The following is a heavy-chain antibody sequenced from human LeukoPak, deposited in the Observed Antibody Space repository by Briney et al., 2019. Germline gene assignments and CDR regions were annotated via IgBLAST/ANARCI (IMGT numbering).Heavy chain of an antibody. CDR1: GYTFTSYY. Sequence: ASVKVSCKASGYTFTSYYMYWMRQAPGQGLEWMGIINPSGGSTSYAQKFQGRVTMTRDTSTSTVYMELSSLRSEDTAVYYCARGAYDSTGYYYFDYWGQGTLVTVSS. J-gene: IGHJ4*02. V-gene: IGHV1-46*01. CDR2: INPSGGST. D-gene: IGHD3-22*01. CDR3: ARGAYDSTGYYYFDY.